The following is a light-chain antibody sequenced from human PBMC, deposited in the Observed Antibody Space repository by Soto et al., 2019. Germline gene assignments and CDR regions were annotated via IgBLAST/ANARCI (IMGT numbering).Light chain of an antibody. CDR3: ATWDSSLSAGV. Sequence: QSVLTQPPSVSAAPGQKVSISCSGSSSNIGKNYVSWYQQFPGTAPKLLIYDNDKRPSGIPDRFSGSKSGTSATLGITGLQTGDEAAYYCATWDSSLSAGVFGGGTKLTVL. CDR2: DND. CDR1: SSNIGKNY. J-gene: IGLJ3*02. V-gene: IGLV1-51*01.